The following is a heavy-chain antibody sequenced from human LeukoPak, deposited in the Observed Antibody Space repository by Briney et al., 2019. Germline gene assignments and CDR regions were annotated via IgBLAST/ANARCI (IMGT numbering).Heavy chain of an antibody. V-gene: IGHV3-7*01. CDR3: ARGRLRLAAYYYYYYYMDV. CDR2: IKQDGSEK. D-gene: IGHD3-16*01. CDR1: GFTFSNAW. J-gene: IGHJ6*03. Sequence: GGSLRLSCAASGFTFSNAWMSWVRQAPGKGLEWVANIKQDGSEKYYVDSLKGRFTISRDNAKNSLYLQMNSLRAEDTAVYYCARGRLRLAAYYYYYYYMDVWGKGTTVTVPS.